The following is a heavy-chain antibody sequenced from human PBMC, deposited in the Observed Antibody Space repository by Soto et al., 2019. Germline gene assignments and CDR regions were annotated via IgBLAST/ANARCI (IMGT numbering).Heavy chain of an antibody. CDR2: ISYDGSKK. V-gene: IGHV3-30*18. CDR3: AKPRGYSYDYGMDV. CDR1: GFTFSSYG. Sequence: QKQLVQSGGGVVQPGRSLRLSCVASGFTFSSYGIQWVRQTPGKGLEWVAVISYDGSKKYYSDSVKYRFTISRDDSKNTVYLQMKSLRAADTDQYYCAKPRGYSYDYGMDVWGQGTTVTVSS. J-gene: IGHJ6*02. D-gene: IGHD5-18*01.